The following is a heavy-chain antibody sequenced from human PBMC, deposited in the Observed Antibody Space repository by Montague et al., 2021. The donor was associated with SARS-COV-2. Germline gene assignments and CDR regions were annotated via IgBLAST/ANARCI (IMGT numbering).Heavy chain of an antibody. J-gene: IGHJ4*02. CDR1: DGSFSDYS. V-gene: IGHV4-34*01. CDR3: ARGRQHINMVVVVVTGGEYYFDF. D-gene: IGHD3-22*01. Sequence: SEILSLTCAVYDGSFSDYSWTWIRQPPGKGLEWIGEINHRGGTNYNPSLKSRVTISVDTSKNQFSLKMTSVTAADTAVYYCARGRQHINMVVVVVTGGEYYFDFWGQGTLVAVSS. CDR2: INHRGGT.